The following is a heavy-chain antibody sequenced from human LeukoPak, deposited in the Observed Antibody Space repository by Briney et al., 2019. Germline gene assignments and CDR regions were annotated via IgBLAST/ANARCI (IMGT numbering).Heavy chain of an antibody. CDR3: ARDGRDYYFYGMDV. J-gene: IGHJ6*02. CDR1: GGSFSGYY. Sequence: SETLSLTCAVYGGSFSGYYWSWIRQPPGKGLEWIGEINHSGSTNYNPSLKSRVTISADTSKNQFSLKLSSVTAADTAVYYCARDGRDYYFYGMDVWGQGTTVTVSS. D-gene: IGHD5-24*01. V-gene: IGHV4-34*01. CDR2: INHSGST.